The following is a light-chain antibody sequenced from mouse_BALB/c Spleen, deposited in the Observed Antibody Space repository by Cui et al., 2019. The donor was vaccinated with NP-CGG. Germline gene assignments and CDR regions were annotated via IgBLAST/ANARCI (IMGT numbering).Light chain of an antibody. CDR1: TGAVTTSNY. Sequence: QAVVTQESALTTSPGETVTLTCRSSTGAVTTSNYANWVQEKPDHLFTGLIGGTNNRVPGVPARFSGSLIGDKAALIITGAQTEDEAIYFCALWYSNHWVFGGGTKLIVL. J-gene: IGLJ1*01. CDR3: ALWYSNHWV. V-gene: IGLV1*01. CDR2: GTN.